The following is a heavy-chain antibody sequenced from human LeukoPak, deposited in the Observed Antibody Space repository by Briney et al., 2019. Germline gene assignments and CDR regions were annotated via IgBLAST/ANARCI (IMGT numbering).Heavy chain of an antibody. D-gene: IGHD2-2*01. J-gene: IGHJ5*02. Sequence: GASVKVSCKVSGYTLTELSMHWARQAPGKGLEWMGGFDPEDGETIYAQKFQGRVTMTEDTSTDTAYMELSSLRSEDTAVYYCATYIVVVPAAPLDPWGQGTLVTVSS. V-gene: IGHV1-24*01. CDR1: GYTLTELS. CDR2: FDPEDGET. CDR3: ATYIVVVPAAPLDP.